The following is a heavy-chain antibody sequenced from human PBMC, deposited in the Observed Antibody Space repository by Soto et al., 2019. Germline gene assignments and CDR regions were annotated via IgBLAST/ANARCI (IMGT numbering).Heavy chain of an antibody. V-gene: IGHV3-33*06. CDR2: ICDDGSNK. J-gene: IGHJ4*02. CDR1: GFTFSNYG. CDR3: AKVWADYYDSSGPIDY. D-gene: IGHD3-22*01. Sequence: GGSLRLSCAASGFTFSNYGMHWARQAPGKGLEWVAAICDDGSNKYYADSVKGRFTISRDNSKNTLYLQMNSLRAEDTAVYYCAKVWADYYDSSGPIDYWGQGTLVTVS.